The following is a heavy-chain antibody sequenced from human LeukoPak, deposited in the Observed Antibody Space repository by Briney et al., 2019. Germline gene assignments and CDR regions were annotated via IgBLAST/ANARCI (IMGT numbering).Heavy chain of an antibody. Sequence: GGSLRLSCAASGFTFSSYNMNWVRQAPGKGLEWVAVISYDGSNKYYADSVKGRYTISRDNSKNTLYLQMNSLRAEDTAVYYCARALPRVVVPAAMGYWGQGTLVTVSS. V-gene: IGHV3-30*03. J-gene: IGHJ4*02. CDR1: GFTFSSYN. CDR3: ARALPRVVVPAAMGY. CDR2: ISYDGSNK. D-gene: IGHD2-2*01.